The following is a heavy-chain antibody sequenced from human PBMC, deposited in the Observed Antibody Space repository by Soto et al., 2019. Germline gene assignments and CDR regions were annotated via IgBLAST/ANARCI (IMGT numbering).Heavy chain of an antibody. J-gene: IGHJ6*02. D-gene: IGHD6-13*01. Sequence: ASVKVSCKASGYTFTSYAMHWVRQAPGQRLEWMGWINAGNGNTKYSQKFQGRVTITRDTSASTAYMELSSLRSEDTAVYHCARGRSSSSWYYYYGMDVWGQGTTVTVSS. CDR2: INAGNGNT. V-gene: IGHV1-3*01. CDR3: ARGRSSSSWYYYYGMDV. CDR1: GYTFTSYA.